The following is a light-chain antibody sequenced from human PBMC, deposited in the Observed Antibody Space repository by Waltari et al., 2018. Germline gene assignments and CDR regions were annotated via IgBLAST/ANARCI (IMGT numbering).Light chain of an antibody. CDR2: WAS. J-gene: IGKJ2*01. CDR1: QCLLTRSNTQNY. Sequence: EIVMTQSPDSLAVSLGERATIICKSSQCLLTRSNTQNYLAWYQQKPGQPPKLNIYWASNPESGGPNPFSGSGLGTDFTLTISSLQAEDLALYYCHQYFSSHSFGQGTKLEIK. CDR3: HQYFSSHS. V-gene: IGKV4-1*01.